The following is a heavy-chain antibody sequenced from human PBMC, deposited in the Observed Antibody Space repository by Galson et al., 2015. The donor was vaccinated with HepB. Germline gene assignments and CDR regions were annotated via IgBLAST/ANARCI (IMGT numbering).Heavy chain of an antibody. V-gene: IGHV5-51*01. D-gene: IGHD1-26*01. CDR2: IHPGESDT. CDR1: GYNFPNYW. J-gene: IGHJ4*02. CDR3: ASLVGIEGATPVIFGS. Sequence: QSGAEVKKLGQSLKISCQTSGYNFPNYWIGWVRQVPGKGLEWMGIIHPGESDTNFSPSFQDQVTISADKSINTAYLQRSSLKVSDTAMYFWASLVGIEGATPVIFGSWGQGTLVTVST.